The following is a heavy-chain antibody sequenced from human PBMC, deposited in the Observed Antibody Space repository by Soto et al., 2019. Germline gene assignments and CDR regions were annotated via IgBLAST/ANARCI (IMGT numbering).Heavy chain of an antibody. D-gene: IGHD3-9*01. V-gene: IGHV3-21*01. Sequence: GGSLRLSCAASGFTFSSYSMNWVRQAPGKGLEWVSSISSSSSYIYYADSVKGRFTISRDNAKNSLYLQMNSLRAEDTAVYYCARAQSLYDILTGYADYWGQGTLVTVSS. CDR3: ARAQSLYDILTGYADY. J-gene: IGHJ4*02. CDR2: ISSSSSYI. CDR1: GFTFSSYS.